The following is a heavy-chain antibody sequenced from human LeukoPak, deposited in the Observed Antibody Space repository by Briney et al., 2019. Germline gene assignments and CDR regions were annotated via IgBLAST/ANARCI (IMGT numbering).Heavy chain of an antibody. D-gene: IGHD2-15*01. J-gene: IGHJ3*02. CDR1: GYTFTSYY. CDR2: INPSGGST. V-gene: IGHV1-46*01. CDR3: ARVGIDAFDI. Sequence: ASVKVSCKASGYTFTSYYMHWVRQAPGQGLEWMGIINPSGGSTSYAQKLQGRVTMTTDTSTSTAYMELRSLRSDDAAVYYCARVGIDAFDIWGQGTMVTVSS.